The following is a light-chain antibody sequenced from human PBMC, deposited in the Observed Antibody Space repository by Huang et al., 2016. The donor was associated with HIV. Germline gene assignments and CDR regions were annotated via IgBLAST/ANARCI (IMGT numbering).Light chain of an antibody. CDR2: GAS. V-gene: IGKV1-39*01. CDR1: QNINTY. Sequence: DIEMTQSPSSLSASVGYRVTISCRAGQNINTYLNWFQQKPGEAPKLRIYGASNRHRGVPFRFRGAGSGTYFTLTITSRQPEDFATYFCQQTFAAPPEDTFGQGTKLQI. J-gene: IGKJ2*01. CDR3: QQTFAAPPEDT.